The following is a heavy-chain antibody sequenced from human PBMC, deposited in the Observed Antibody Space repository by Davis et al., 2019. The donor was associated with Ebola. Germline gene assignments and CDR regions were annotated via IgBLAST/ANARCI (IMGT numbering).Heavy chain of an antibody. D-gene: IGHD3-16*02. J-gene: IGHJ6*02. CDR1: GGSFSGYY. Sequence: SETLSLTCAVYGGSFSGYYWSWIRQPPGKGLEWIGEINHGGSTKYNPSLGSRVSISVDTSKNQFFLKVTSVTAADTAVYCCARVNGDYYYYGLDVWGQGTTVTVSS. CDR2: INHGGST. CDR3: ARVNGDYYYYGLDV. V-gene: IGHV4-34*01.